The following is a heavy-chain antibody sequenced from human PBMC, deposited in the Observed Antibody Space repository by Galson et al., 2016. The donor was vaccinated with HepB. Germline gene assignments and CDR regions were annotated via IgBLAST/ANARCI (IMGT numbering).Heavy chain of an antibody. CDR3: ARLGVGIATPLFDP. CDR2: IYYSGST. J-gene: IGHJ5*02. Sequence: SETLSLTCTVSGGSISSRSHYWGWIRQPPGKGLDYIGGIYYSGSTFYTPSLKSRAIISVDTSKNQFSLRLSSVTAADTAVYYCARLGVGIATPLFDPWGQGTLVTVSS. CDR1: GGSISSRSHY. V-gene: IGHV4-39*07. D-gene: IGHD6-13*01.